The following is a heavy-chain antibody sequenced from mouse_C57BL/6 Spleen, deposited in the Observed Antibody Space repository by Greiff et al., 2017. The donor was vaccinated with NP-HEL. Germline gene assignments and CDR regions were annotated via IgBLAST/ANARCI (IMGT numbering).Heavy chain of an antibody. CDR3: TRDGSKYFDV. D-gene: IGHD1-1*01. CDR2: ISSGGDYI. CDR1: GFTFSSYA. V-gene: IGHV5-9-1*02. J-gene: IGHJ1*03. Sequence: EVQGLESGEGLVKPGGSLKLSCAASGFTFSSYAMSWVRQTPEKRLEWVAYISSGGDYIYYADTVKGRFTISRDNARNTLYLQMSSLKSEDTAMYYCTRDGSKYFDVWGTGTTVTVSS.